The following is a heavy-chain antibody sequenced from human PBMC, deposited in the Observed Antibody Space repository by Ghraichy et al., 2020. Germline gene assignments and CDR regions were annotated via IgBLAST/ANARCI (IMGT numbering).Heavy chain of an antibody. Sequence: GETLNISCAASGFTFSSYAMSWVRQAPGKGLEWVSAISGSGGSTYYADSVKGRFTISRDNSKNTLYLQMNSLRAEDTAVYYCARLPGGIQLRQPLDYWGQGTLVTVSS. CDR1: GFTFSSYA. CDR3: ARLPGGIQLRQPLDY. V-gene: IGHV3-23*01. CDR2: ISGSGGST. J-gene: IGHJ4*02. D-gene: IGHD5-18*01.